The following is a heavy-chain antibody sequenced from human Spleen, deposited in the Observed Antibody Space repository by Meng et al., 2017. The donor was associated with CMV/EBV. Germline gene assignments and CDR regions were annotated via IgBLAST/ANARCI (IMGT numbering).Heavy chain of an antibody. Sequence: QVQLVQSGAGGKRPGPPGKVSCKASGGTFSSYAISWVRQAPGQGLEWMGGIIPIFGTANYAQKFQGRVTITADESTSTAYMELSSLRSEDTAVYYCARRRGYSYGFADYFDYWGQGTLVTVSS. D-gene: IGHD5-18*01. CDR3: ARRRGYSYGFADYFDY. V-gene: IGHV1-69*12. CDR1: GGTFSSYA. J-gene: IGHJ4*02. CDR2: IIPIFGTA.